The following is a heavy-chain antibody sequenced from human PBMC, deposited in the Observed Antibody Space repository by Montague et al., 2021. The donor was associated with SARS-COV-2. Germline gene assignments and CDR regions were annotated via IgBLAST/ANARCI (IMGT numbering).Heavy chain of an antibody. J-gene: IGHJ6*02. CDR1: GGSLSGYY. Sequence: SETLSLTCAVYGGSLSGYYWSWIRQPPEKGLEWIGEINHSANTKYNPSLKSPATISIDTSKNQFSLKMTSVTAADTATYYCASGIYPSGSYYNRYYYGLNIWGPGTTVIVSS. D-gene: IGHD3-10*01. CDR2: INHSANT. V-gene: IGHV4-34*01. CDR3: ASGIYPSGSYYNRYYYGLNI.